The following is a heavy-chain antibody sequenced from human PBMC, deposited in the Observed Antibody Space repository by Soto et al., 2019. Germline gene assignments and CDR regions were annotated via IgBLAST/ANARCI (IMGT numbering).Heavy chain of an antibody. CDR3: ARLRRREATGNYDGLDV. CDR2: VYYSGNT. Sequence: PSETLSLTCTVSGDSVSTAFYYWSWIRQPPGKGLEWIGYVYYSGNTNYNPSLRSRVSISGDTSKNQFSLKLTSVTAADSAVYYCARLRRREATGNYDGLDVWGQGNTVTVSS. J-gene: IGHJ6*02. D-gene: IGHD6-13*01. V-gene: IGHV4-61*01. CDR1: GDSVSTAFYY.